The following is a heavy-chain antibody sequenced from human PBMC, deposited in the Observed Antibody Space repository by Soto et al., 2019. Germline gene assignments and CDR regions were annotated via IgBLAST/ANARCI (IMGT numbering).Heavy chain of an antibody. D-gene: IGHD2-15*01. Sequence: QPGGSLRLSCAATGFIFSDYAMSWVRQAPGXGLEWVSGISSSGGTTYYADSVKGRFTISRDNSRNRLYLQMKSLRPEDTAEYYCASMGPSTYCSGGSCYRWFDPWGQGTLVTVSS. V-gene: IGHV3-23*01. CDR2: ISSSGGTT. CDR3: ASMGPSTYCSGGSCYRWFDP. J-gene: IGHJ5*02. CDR1: GFIFSDYA.